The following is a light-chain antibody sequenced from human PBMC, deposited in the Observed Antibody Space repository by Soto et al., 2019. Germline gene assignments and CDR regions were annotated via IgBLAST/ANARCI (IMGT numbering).Light chain of an antibody. J-gene: IGKJ1*01. CDR1: QSVTSGD. CDR3: QQYGNFPRT. V-gene: IGKV3-20*01. Sequence: EIVLTQSPGTLSLSPGERATLSCRASQSVTSGDLAWYQHKPGQAPRLLMYGASRRITGVPDRFSGSGSGTDFTLTISRLQPEDFAVYYCQQYGNFPRTFGQGTKVEIK. CDR2: GAS.